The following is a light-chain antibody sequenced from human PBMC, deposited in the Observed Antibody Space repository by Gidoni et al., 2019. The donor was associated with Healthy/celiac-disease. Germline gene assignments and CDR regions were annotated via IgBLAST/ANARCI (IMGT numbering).Light chain of an antibody. CDR2: DVS. CDR3: SSYTSSSTYVV. Sequence: SALTQPASVSGSPAQSITLSCTGTSSDVGGYNYVSWYQQHPGKAPKLMIYDVSNRPSGVSNRFSGSKSGNTASLTISGLQAEDEADYYCSSYTSSSTYVVFGGGTKLTV. CDR1: SSDVGGYNY. V-gene: IGLV2-14*03. J-gene: IGLJ2*01.